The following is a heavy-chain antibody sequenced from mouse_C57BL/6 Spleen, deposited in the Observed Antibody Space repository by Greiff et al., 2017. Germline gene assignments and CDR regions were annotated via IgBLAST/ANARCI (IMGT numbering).Heavy chain of an antibody. V-gene: IGHV5-9*01. D-gene: IGHD1-1*01. CDR1: GFTFSSYT. Sequence: EVHLVESGGGLVKPGGSLKLSCAASGFTFSSYTMTWVRQTPEKRLEWVATISGGGGNTYYPDSVKGRFTISRDNAKNTLYLQMSSLRSEDTALYYCARHDYYYGSSYEDYFDYWGQGTTLTVSS. J-gene: IGHJ2*01. CDR2: ISGGGGNT. CDR3: ARHDYYYGSSYEDYFDY.